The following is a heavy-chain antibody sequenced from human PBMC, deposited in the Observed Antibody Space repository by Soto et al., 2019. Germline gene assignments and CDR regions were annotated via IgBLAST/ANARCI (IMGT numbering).Heavy chain of an antibody. J-gene: IGHJ4*02. Sequence: SETLSLTCTVSGGSISSGGYYWSWIRQHPGKGLEWIGYIYYSGSTYYNPSLKSRVTISVDTSKNQFSLKLSSVTAADTAVYYCARGGTYRTTGVCYRCLDYWGQGTLVTVSS. CDR2: IYYSGST. CDR1: GGSISSGGYY. V-gene: IGHV4-31*03. D-gene: IGHD2-8*01. CDR3: ARGGTYRTTGVCYRCLDY.